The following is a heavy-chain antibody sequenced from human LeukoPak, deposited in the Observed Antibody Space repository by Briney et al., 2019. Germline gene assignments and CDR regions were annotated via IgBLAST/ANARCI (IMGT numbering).Heavy chain of an antibody. J-gene: IGHJ3*01. CDR3: ARPRVGGGAFDV. D-gene: IGHD3-16*01. V-gene: IGHV3-7*01. CDR1: GFTFSETW. Sequence: LVNSGAAWAQPVGSLRLSCAASGFTFSETWMNWVRQVPGKGMDRVDNIEPNRSEKYYLDCVESRFTISRNNVSNSMYLHMNSLRGEDTAVYCGARPRVGGGAFDVWGQGTVVTVSS. CDR2: IEPNRSEK.